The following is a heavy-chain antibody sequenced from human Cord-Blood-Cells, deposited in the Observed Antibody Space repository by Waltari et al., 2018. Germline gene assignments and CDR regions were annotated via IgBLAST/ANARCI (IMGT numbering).Heavy chain of an antibody. D-gene: IGHD6-13*01. J-gene: IGHJ4*02. CDR3: ARVAAAGPDY. V-gene: IGHV3-74*01. CDR1: GLTFSSYW. CDR2: INSDGSST. Sequence: EVQLVESGGGLVQPGGSLSLSCAASGLTFSSYWMHWVRQAHGKGLVWVSRINSDGSSTSYADSVKGRFTSSRDNAKNTLYLQMNSLRAEDTAVYYCARVAAAGPDYWGQGTLVTVSS.